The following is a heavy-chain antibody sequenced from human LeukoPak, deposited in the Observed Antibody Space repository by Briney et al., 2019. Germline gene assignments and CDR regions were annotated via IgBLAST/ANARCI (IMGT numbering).Heavy chain of an antibody. CDR3: AKDLRYFDWLLLGSREKNAFDI. Sequence: GRSLRLSCAASGFTFSNYGMHGVRQAPGKGLEWVAVISYDGSNKYYADTVKGRFTISRDNSKNTLYLQMNSLRAEDTAVYYCAKDLRYFDWLLLGSREKNAFDIWGQGTMVTVSS. V-gene: IGHV3-30*18. D-gene: IGHD3-9*01. J-gene: IGHJ3*02. CDR1: GFTFSNYG. CDR2: ISYDGSNK.